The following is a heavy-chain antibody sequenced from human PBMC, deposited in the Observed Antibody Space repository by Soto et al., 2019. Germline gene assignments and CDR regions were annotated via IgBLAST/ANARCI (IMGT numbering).Heavy chain of an antibody. Sequence: GGLLILSCAASGFIFSRFAMSWVRPAPGEGLEWVSTISNNGGSTYSADSVKGRFTISRDNSKNTLYLQMNSLRAEDTAVYYCAKDPDISGWYQTDLDYWGQGTLVTVSS. V-gene: IGHV3-23*01. J-gene: IGHJ4*02. D-gene: IGHD6-19*01. CDR1: GFIFSRFA. CDR3: AKDPDISGWYQTDLDY. CDR2: ISNNGGST.